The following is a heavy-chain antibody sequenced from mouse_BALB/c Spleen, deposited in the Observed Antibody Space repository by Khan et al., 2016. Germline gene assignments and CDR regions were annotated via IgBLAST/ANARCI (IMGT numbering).Heavy chain of an antibody. D-gene: IGHD2-13*01. CDR2: IYPGDGDT. V-gene: IGHV1-87*01. Sequence: QVQLQQSGAELSRPGASVKLSCKASGYTFTTYWMQWVKQRLGQGLEWIGAIYPGDGDTKYTQKFKDKATLTADTSSNTAYMQLSSLASADSAVYYCARGLQGIAYWGQGTLVTVSA. CDR1: GYTFTTYW. J-gene: IGHJ3*01. CDR3: ARGLQGIAY.